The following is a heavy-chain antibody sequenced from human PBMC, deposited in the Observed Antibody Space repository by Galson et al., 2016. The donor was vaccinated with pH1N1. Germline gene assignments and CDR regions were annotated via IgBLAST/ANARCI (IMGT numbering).Heavy chain of an antibody. CDR3: ARKSGYCSGGNCYYDS. CDR2: ISSNGGST. J-gene: IGHJ4*02. CDR1: GFTFSIAD. D-gene: IGHD2-15*01. V-gene: IGHV3-64*01. Sequence: SLRLSCAASGFTFSIADMHWVRQAPGKGLEYVSAISSNGGSTYYANSVKDRFSISRDNSKNTLYLQMGSLRAEDMAVYYYARKSGYCSGGNCYYDSWGQGTLVTVSS.